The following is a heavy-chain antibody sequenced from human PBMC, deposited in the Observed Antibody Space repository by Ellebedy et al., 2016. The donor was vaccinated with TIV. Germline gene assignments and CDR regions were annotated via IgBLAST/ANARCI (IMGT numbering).Heavy chain of an antibody. V-gene: IGHV3-7*01. Sequence: GESLKISCAASGFTFSSYWMSWVRQAPGKGLEWVANIKQDGSEKYYVDSVKGRFTISRDNAKNSLYLQMNSLRAEDTAVYYCARESALTHDFDWLDSYYGMDVWGQGTTVTVS. J-gene: IGHJ6*02. CDR2: IKQDGSEK. CDR1: GFTFSSYW. D-gene: IGHD3-9*01. CDR3: ARESALTHDFDWLDSYYGMDV.